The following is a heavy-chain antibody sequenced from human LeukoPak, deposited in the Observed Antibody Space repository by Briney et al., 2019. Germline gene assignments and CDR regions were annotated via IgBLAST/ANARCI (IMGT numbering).Heavy chain of an antibody. V-gene: IGHV3-74*01. J-gene: IGHJ5*02. CDR3: ARAFQQGYYDFWSGYENWFDP. D-gene: IGHD3-3*01. Sequence: GGSLRLSCAASGFTFSSYWMHWVRQAPGKGLVWVSRINSDRSSTSYADSVKGRFTIYRDNAKNTLYLQMNSLRAEDTAVYYCARAFQQGYYDFWSGYENWFDPWGQGTLVTVSS. CDR2: INSDRSST. CDR1: GFTFSSYW.